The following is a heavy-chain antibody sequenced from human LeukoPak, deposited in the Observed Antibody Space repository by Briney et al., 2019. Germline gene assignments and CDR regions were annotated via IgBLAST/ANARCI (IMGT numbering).Heavy chain of an antibody. CDR3: AREMRYDSFDH. CDR1: GDSISNYY. D-gene: IGHD5-12*01. Sequence: SETLSLTCTVSGDSISNYYWSWIRQPPGKGLEWIGYVHYSGSTSYNPSLKSRVTISMDTSKNQFSLKLSSVTAADTAVYYCAREMRYDSFDHWGQGTLVTVSS. CDR2: VHYSGST. V-gene: IGHV4-59*01. J-gene: IGHJ4*02.